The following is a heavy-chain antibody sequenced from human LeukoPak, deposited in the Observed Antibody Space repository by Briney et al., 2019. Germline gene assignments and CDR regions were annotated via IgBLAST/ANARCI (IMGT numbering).Heavy chain of an antibody. CDR3: VPDLAWFHYAY. CDR2: INSDGINT. J-gene: IGHJ4*02. CDR1: GFTFSNYW. D-gene: IGHD3-9*01. V-gene: IGHV3-74*01. Sequence: PGGSLRLSCAASGFTFSNYWMHWVRQAPGKGLVWVSRINSDGINTSYADSVKGRFTISRDNSKNTLFLQINSLGAEDTAVYYCVPDLAWFHYAYWGQGTLVTVSS.